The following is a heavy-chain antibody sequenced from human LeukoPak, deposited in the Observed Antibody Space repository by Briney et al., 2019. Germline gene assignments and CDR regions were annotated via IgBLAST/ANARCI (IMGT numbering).Heavy chain of an antibody. V-gene: IGHV1-18*01. D-gene: IGHD3-22*01. CDR3: ARVISDYYDSSGYPDAFDI. Sequence: GASVKVSCKASGYTFTSYGISWVRQAPGQGLEWMGWISAYNGNTNYAQKLQGRVTMSTDTSTSTAYVELRSLRSDDTAVYYCARVISDYYDSSGYPDAFDIWGQGTMVTVSS. J-gene: IGHJ3*02. CDR2: ISAYNGNT. CDR1: GYTFTSYG.